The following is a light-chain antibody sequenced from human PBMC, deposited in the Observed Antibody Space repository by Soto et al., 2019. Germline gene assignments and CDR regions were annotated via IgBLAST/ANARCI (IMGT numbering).Light chain of an antibody. CDR1: QSVSSN. CDR3: HQRSNWPPT. CDR2: DAS. J-gene: IGKJ4*01. Sequence: LKKSPATLSLSPGERATLTCRASQSVSSNLAWYQQKPGQAPRLLIFDASNRATGIPVRFSGSGSGTDFTLTISSLQPEDFAVYYCHQRSNWPPTFGGGTKVDI. V-gene: IGKV3-11*01.